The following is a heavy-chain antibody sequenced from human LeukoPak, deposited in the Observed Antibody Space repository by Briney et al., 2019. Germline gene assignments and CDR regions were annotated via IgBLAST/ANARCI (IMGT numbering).Heavy chain of an antibody. V-gene: IGHV3-7*01. CDR3: AKNNDYGGSYWYFDL. CDR2: IKQDGSEK. D-gene: IGHD4-23*01. CDR1: GFTFSSYW. Sequence: GGSLRLSCAASGFTFSSYWMSWVRQAPGKGLEWVANIKQDGSEKYYVDSVKGRFTISRDNAKNSLYLQMNSLRDEDTAVYYCAKNNDYGGSYWYFDLWGRGTLVTVSS. J-gene: IGHJ2*01.